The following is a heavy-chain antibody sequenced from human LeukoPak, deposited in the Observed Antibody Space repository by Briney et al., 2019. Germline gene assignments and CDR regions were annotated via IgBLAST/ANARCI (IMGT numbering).Heavy chain of an antibody. Sequence: PGGSLRLSCSASGFTFSSYSMNWVRQAPGKGLEWVSYISSSSTTIYYADSVKGRFTISRDNAKNSLYLQMTSLRVADTAVYCCARGPYKDFWSGYSDYWGQGTLVTVSS. V-gene: IGHV3-48*01. CDR3: ARGPYKDFWSGYSDY. CDR2: ISSSSTTI. CDR1: GFTFSSYS. J-gene: IGHJ4*02. D-gene: IGHD3-3*01.